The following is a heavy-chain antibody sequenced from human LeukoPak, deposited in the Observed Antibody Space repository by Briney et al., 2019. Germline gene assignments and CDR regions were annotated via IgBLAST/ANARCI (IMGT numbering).Heavy chain of an antibody. V-gene: IGHV1-18*01. D-gene: IGHD3-16*02. CDR3: ARDTDSYDYVWGTHRYFDY. CDR2: ISAYNRNT. Sequence: ASVKVSCKASGYTFTSYGISWVRQAPGQGLEWMGWISAYNRNTNYAQNYQDRVTMTTDTSTSTVYMELKSLRSDDTAIYYCARDTDSYDYVWGTHRYFDYWGQGTLVTVSS. CDR1: GYTFTSYG. J-gene: IGHJ4*02.